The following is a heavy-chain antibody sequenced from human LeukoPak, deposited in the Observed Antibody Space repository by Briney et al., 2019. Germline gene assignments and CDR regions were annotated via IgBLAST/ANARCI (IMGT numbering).Heavy chain of an antibody. D-gene: IGHD6-19*01. J-gene: IGHJ5*02. CDR1: GFPFNSYW. Sequence: PGGSLRLPCAASGFPFNSYWMSWVRQAPGKGLEWVANINPDGSETRCVDSVKGRFTVSRDNAGNSLFLQVNSLRVEDTAVYYCAGSRVAVTDTLDPWGQGTLVTVSP. CDR2: INPDGSET. CDR3: AGSRVAVTDTLDP. V-gene: IGHV3-7*01.